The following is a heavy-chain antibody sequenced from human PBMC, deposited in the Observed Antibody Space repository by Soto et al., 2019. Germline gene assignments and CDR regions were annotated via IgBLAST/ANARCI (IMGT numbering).Heavy chain of an antibody. J-gene: IGHJ6*02. V-gene: IGHV3-53*04. CDR1: GFNVNNYY. CDR3: ARGVRSLGVDNYYGLDV. CDR2: LYSGGTI. Sequence: EVQLVDSGGGLVQPGGSLRLSCEASGFNVNNYYMTWVRQAPGKGLEWVSVLYSGGTIYYADSVKGRFTISRHDSKNTLYLQMNSLRAEDTAVYYCARGVRSLGVDNYYGLDVWGQGTTVTVSS. D-gene: IGHD2-8*01.